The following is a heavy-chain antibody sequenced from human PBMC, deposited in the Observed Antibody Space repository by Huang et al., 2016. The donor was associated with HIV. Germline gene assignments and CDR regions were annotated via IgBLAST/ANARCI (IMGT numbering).Heavy chain of an antibody. Sequence: HLQLQESGPGLVKPSETLSLTCTVSGGSISSTYYWGWIRQPPGKGLEWIANVYYSGNTCHNPSLTRRVTISVDTSKNHVSRRLLSVTAADTAVYYCGRLISRRDYYDSSGFLNDWGQGALVTVTS. J-gene: IGHJ4*02. CDR1: GGSISSTYY. D-gene: IGHD3-22*01. V-gene: IGHV4-39*01. CDR3: GRLISRRDYYDSSGFLND. CDR2: VYYSGNT.